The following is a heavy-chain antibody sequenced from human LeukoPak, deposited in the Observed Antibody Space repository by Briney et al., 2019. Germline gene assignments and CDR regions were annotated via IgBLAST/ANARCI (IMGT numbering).Heavy chain of an antibody. V-gene: IGHV4-59*08. CDR1: GGSISSYY. Sequence: SETLSLTCTVSGGSISSYYWSWIRQPPGKGLEWIGFVSYSGITKFSPSLKSRVRMSVDTSKNYFSLNVSSVTAADTAVYYCARLVDGHNVYYFDFWGRGTLVTVSS. D-gene: IGHD5-24*01. J-gene: IGHJ4*02. CDR3: ARLVDGHNVYYFDF. CDR2: VSYSGIT.